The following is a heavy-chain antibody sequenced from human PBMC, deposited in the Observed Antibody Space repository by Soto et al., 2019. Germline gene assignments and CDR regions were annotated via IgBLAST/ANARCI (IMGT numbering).Heavy chain of an antibody. Sequence: QVQLVESGGGVVQPGRSLRLSCAASGFPFSSYGMHWVREAPGKGLEWVAVISYDGSNKYYADSVKGRFTISTDNSASTLYLQMNSLRPEDTALYYCVGGQYYFDYRGQGTLVTVSP. CDR3: VGGQYYFDY. CDR2: ISYDGSNK. D-gene: IGHD3-10*01. V-gene: IGHV3-30*03. CDR1: GFPFSSYG. J-gene: IGHJ4*02.